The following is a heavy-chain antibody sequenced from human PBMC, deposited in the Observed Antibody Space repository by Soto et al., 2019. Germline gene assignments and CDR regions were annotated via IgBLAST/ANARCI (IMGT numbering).Heavy chain of an antibody. Sequence: VGSLRLSCAASGFTVSVKKYITWVRQAPGQGLEWVSALYIADGTFYADSVRGRFTVSIDSSKNTVYLQMNNLSPEDTAVYFCATWLLREHAFDIWGLGTMVTVSS. CDR3: ATWLLREHAFDI. V-gene: IGHV3-53*01. CDR1: GFTVSVKKY. J-gene: IGHJ3*02. D-gene: IGHD2-15*01. CDR2: LYIADGT.